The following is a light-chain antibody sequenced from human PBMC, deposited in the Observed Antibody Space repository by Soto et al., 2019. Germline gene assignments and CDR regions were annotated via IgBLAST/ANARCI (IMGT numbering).Light chain of an antibody. Sequence: EIVMTQFPATLSVSPGERATLSCRASQSVSSNLAWYQQKPGQAPRLLIYGASTTATGIPARFSGSGSGTEFTLTISSLQSEDFAVYYCQQYNNWPPYTFGQGTKLEMK. CDR2: GAS. V-gene: IGKV3-15*01. CDR3: QQYNNWPPYT. CDR1: QSVSSN. J-gene: IGKJ2*01.